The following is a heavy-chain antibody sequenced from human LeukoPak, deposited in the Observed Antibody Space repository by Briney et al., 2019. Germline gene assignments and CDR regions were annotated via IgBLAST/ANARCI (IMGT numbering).Heavy chain of an antibody. CDR3: ARDLDSGLGH. V-gene: IGHV4-61*01. D-gene: IGHD3/OR15-3a*01. J-gene: IGHJ4*02. Sequence: SETLSLTCTVSGGSISSSSYYWGWIRQPPGKGLEWIGYIYYSGSTNYNPSLKSRVTISVDTSKNQFSLKLSSVTAADTAVYYCARDLDSGLGHWGQGTLVTVSS. CDR2: IYYSGST. CDR1: GGSISSSSYY.